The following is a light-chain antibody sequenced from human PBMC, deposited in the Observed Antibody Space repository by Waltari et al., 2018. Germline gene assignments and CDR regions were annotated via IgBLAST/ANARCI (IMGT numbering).Light chain of an antibody. CDR2: AAS. J-gene: IGKJ3*01. V-gene: IGKV1-9*01. CDR3: QQLNSYLFT. Sequence: IQLTQSPSSLSASVGDRVTITCRASQGISRSLAWYQQKPGKAPNLLIFAASTLQSGVPSRFSGSGSGTDFTLTISSLQPEDFATYYCQQLNSYLFTFGPGTKVDIK. CDR1: QGISRS.